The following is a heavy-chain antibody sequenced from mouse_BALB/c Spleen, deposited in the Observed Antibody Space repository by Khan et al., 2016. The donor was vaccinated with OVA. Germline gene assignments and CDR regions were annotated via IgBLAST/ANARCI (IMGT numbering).Heavy chain of an antibody. CDR2: ISSGGSYT. CDR1: GCTFSSYG. Sequence: EVQLVESGGDLVKPGGSLKLSCAASGCTFSSYGMSWVRQTPDKRLEWVATISSGGSYTYYPDSVKGRFTISRDNAKNTLYLQMSSLKSEDTAMYYCARQPGYYGSRSYFDYWGQGTTLTVSS. D-gene: IGHD1-1*01. J-gene: IGHJ2*01. CDR3: ARQPGYYGSRSYFDY. V-gene: IGHV5-6*01.